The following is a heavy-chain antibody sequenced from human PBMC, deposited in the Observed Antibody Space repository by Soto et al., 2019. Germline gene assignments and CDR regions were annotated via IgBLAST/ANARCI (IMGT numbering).Heavy chain of an antibody. D-gene: IGHD2-2*01. CDR1: GGTFSSYT. Sequence: ASVKVSCKASGGTFSSYTISWVRQAPGQGLEWMGRIIPILGIANYAQKFQGRVTITADKSTSTAYMELSSLRSEDTAVYYCALYQLLFSYMDVWGKGTTVTVSS. CDR2: IIPILGIA. V-gene: IGHV1-69*02. CDR3: ALYQLLFSYMDV. J-gene: IGHJ6*03.